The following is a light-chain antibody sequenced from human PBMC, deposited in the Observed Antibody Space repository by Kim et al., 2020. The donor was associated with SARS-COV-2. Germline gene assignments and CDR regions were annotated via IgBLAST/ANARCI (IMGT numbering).Light chain of an antibody. CDR3: QQRSNWPLT. Sequence: SLSPGERATLSCRASQGVSSYLAWYQQKPGQAPRLLIYDASNRATGIPARFSGSGSGTDFTLTISSLEPEDFAVYYCQQRSNWPLTFGGGTKVDIK. V-gene: IGKV3-11*01. J-gene: IGKJ4*01. CDR1: QGVSSY. CDR2: DAS.